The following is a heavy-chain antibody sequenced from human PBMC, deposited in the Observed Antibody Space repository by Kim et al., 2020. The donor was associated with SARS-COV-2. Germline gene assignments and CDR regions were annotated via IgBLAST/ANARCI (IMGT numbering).Heavy chain of an antibody. CDR1: GFTFSNYG. CDR3: AKAPADGDYYY. V-gene: IGHV3-33*06. D-gene: IGHD4-17*01. J-gene: IGHJ4*02. CDR2: IWYDGSNK. Sequence: GGSLRLSCAASGFTFSNYGMHWVRQAPGKGLEWVAVIWYDGSNKYYADSVKGRFTISRDNSKKTLYLQMNSLRAEETAVYYCAKAPADGDYYYWGQGTLVTVSS.